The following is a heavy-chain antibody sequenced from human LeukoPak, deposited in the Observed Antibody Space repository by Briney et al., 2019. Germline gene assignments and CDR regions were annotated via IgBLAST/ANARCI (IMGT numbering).Heavy chain of an antibody. CDR2: IYYSGST. Sequence: KLSETLSLTCTVSGGSISSYYWSWIRQPPGKGLEWIGYIYYSGSTNYNPSLKSRVTISVDTSKNQFSLKLSSVTAADTAVYYCARSPTGGVDCFDYWGQGNLVTVSS. J-gene: IGHJ4*02. CDR1: GGSISSYY. CDR3: ARSPTGGVDCFDY. D-gene: IGHD2-8*02. V-gene: IGHV4-59*12.